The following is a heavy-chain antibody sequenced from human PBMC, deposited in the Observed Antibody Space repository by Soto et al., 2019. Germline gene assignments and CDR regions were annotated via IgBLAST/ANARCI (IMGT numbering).Heavy chain of an antibody. V-gene: IGHV3-74*03. CDR2: IKSDGSST. CDR3: ASAAPFNYGGNSGFDS. D-gene: IGHD4-17*01. CDR1: GFTFSNNW. J-gene: IGHJ4*02. Sequence: PXGSLILSCEAAGFTFSNNWIHWLRQAPGKGLVWVSGIKSDGSSTTYADSVKGRFTISRDNAKNTLYLQMNSLRAEDTAVYYCASAAPFNYGGNSGFDSWGQGTLVTVSS.